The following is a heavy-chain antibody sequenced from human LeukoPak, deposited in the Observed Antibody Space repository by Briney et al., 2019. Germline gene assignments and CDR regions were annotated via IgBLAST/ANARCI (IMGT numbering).Heavy chain of an antibody. Sequence: PSETLSLTCTVSGGSISDNYWSWIRQPPGKGLEWIGYAYYSGHTNYNSSLKSRVTISIDTSKNQFSLKLSSVTAPDTAVYYCARHSGGSYVFAFDIWGQGTMFTVSS. V-gene: IGHV4-59*08. D-gene: IGHD2-15*01. CDR3: ARHSGGSYVFAFDI. CDR1: GGSISDNY. CDR2: AYYSGHT. J-gene: IGHJ3*02.